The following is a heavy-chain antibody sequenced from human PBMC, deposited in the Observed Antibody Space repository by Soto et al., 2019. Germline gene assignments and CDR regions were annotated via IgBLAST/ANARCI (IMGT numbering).Heavy chain of an antibody. Sequence: SLTMSDRCAVVYGTCVDFDLSWIRQPPGKGLEWIGEINHSGSTNYNPSLKSRVTISVDTSKNQFSLKLSSVTAADTAVYFCARLKSHAYWGQGTLVTVSS. CDR1: YGTCVDFD. V-gene: IGHV4-34*01. J-gene: IGHJ4*02. CDR3: ARLKSHAY. CDR2: INHSGST.